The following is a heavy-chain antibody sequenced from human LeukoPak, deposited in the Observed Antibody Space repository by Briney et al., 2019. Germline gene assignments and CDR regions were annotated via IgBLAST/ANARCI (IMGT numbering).Heavy chain of an antibody. J-gene: IGHJ1*01. D-gene: IGHD5-24*01. CDR2: IDPSGGST. Sequence: ASVKVPCKASGYTFTTYFMNWVRQAPGQGLEWMGIIDPSGGSTSYAQKFQGRVTVTRDMSTSIVYMELSSLRSEDTAVYYCARGSLSEMAKISYWGQGTLVTVSS. CDR1: GYTFTTYF. CDR3: ARGSLSEMAKISY. V-gene: IGHV1-46*01.